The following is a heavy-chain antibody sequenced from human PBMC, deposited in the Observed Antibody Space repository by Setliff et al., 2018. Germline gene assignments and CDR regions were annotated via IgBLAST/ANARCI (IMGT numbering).Heavy chain of an antibody. D-gene: IGHD3-10*01. CDR2: ISGSGGST. V-gene: IGHV3-23*01. Sequence: HPGGSLRLSCAASGFTFSSYAMSWVRQAPGKGLEWVSAISGSGGSTYYADSVKGRFTISRDNSKNTLYLQMNSLRAEDTAVYYCAKDRGVRGVQMWALVWGKGTTVTVSS. CDR1: GFTFSSYA. CDR3: AKDRGVRGVQMWALV. J-gene: IGHJ6*04.